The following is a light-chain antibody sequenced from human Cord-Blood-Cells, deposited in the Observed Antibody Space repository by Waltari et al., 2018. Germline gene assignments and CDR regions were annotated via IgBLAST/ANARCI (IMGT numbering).Light chain of an antibody. J-gene: IGLJ3*02. Sequence: SALTQPASASGPPGQSFTIPCTGTSSDVGGYNYIPWYQQHPGKAPKLMIYEVSNRPSGVSNRFSGSKSGNTASLTISGLQAEDEADYYCSSYTSSSTLVFGGGTKLTVL. CDR1: SSDVGGYNY. V-gene: IGLV2-14*01. CDR2: EVS. CDR3: SSYTSSSTLV.